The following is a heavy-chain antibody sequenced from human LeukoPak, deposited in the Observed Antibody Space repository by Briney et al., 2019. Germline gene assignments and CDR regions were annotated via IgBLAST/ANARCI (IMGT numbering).Heavy chain of an antibody. CDR3: ARDWYHAIDY. Sequence: PGGSLRLSCAASGFTFSSYATSWVRQAPGKGLGWVSAMSGSGNSTYYADSVKGRFTISRDNSKNTLYLQMNSLRAEDTAVYYCARDWYHAIDYWGQGALVTVSS. CDR2: MSGSGNST. V-gene: IGHV3-23*01. CDR1: GFTFSSYA. J-gene: IGHJ4*02. D-gene: IGHD2-2*01.